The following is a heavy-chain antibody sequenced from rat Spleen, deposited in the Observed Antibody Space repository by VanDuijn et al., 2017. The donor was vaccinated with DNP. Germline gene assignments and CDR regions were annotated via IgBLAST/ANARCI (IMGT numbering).Heavy chain of an antibody. CDR3: AIPLVIPTYYVMDV. CDR2: ISYEGSST. J-gene: IGHJ4*01. D-gene: IGHD1-12*02. Sequence: EVQLVESGGGLVQPGRSLKLSCAASEFTFSDYYMAWVRQAPKKGLEWVASISYEGSSTYYGDSVKGRFTITRDNAKSTLYLQMNSLRSEDTATYYCAIPLVIPTYYVMDVWGQGTSVTVSS. V-gene: IGHV5-22*01. CDR1: EFTFSDYY.